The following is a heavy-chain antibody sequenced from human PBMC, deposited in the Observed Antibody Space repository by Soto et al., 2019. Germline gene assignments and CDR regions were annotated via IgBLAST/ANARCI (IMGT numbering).Heavy chain of an antibody. D-gene: IGHD4-17*01. CDR3: AKAGFNGDYYYYGMDV. V-gene: IGHV3-23*01. Sequence: EVQLLASGGGLVQPGGSLRLSCAASGFTFSSYAMSWVRQAPGKGLEWVSAISGSGGSTYYADSVKGRFTISRDNSKNTLYLQMNSLRAEDTAVYYCAKAGFNGDYYYYGMDVWGQGTTVTVSS. CDR1: GFTFSSYA. J-gene: IGHJ6*02. CDR2: ISGSGGST.